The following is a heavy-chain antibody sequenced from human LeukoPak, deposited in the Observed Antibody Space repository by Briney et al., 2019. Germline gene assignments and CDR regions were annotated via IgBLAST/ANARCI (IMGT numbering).Heavy chain of an antibody. V-gene: IGHV3-11*01. D-gene: IGHD2-2*01. J-gene: IGHJ4*02. Sequence: GGSLRLSCAASGFTFSDYYMSWICQAPGKGLEWVSYISSSGSTIYYADSVKGRFTISRDNAKNSLYLQMNSLRAEDTAVYYCARDLGVPAATFDYWGQGTLVTVSS. CDR2: ISSSGSTI. CDR1: GFTFSDYY. CDR3: ARDLGVPAATFDY.